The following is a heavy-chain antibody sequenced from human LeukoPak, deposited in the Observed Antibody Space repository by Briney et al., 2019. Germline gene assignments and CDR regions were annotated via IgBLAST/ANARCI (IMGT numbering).Heavy chain of an antibody. J-gene: IGHJ6*03. CDR3: ARVDVVVVPAAKGVYYYYMDV. CDR1: GGSISSYY. CDR2: IYTSGST. V-gene: IGHV4-4*07. Sequence: SETLSLTCTVSGGSISSYYWSWIRQPAGKGLEWIGRIYTSGSTNYNPSLKSRVTMSVDTSKNQFSLKLSSVTAADTAVYYCARVDVVVVPAAKGVYYYYMDVWGKGTTVTVSS. D-gene: IGHD2-2*01.